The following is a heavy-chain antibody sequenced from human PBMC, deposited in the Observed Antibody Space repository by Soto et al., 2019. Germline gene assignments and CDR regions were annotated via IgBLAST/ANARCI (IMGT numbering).Heavy chain of an antibody. Sequence: QVPLQESGPGLVKPSTTPSPTCPVSGSSISGGDYYWTWVRPPPGKGLEWIGSIYYTGNTYSNPSLESRLSISVDPSNNQFALRLTSVTAPDTAIYYCARATYDSSTYYLDYWGQGTLVTVSS. CDR2: IYYTGNT. CDR3: ARATYDSSTYYLDY. J-gene: IGHJ4*02. V-gene: IGHV4-30-4*01. CDR1: GSSISGGDYY. D-gene: IGHD3-22*01.